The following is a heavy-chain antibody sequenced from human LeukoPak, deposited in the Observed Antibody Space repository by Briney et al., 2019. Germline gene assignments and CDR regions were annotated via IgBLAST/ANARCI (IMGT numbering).Heavy chain of an antibody. CDR3: AKDQFEYYDSSGYPSYYYYGMDV. D-gene: IGHD3-22*01. J-gene: IGHJ6*02. CDR2: LYGGGGK. CDR1: GFTVSSNY. Sequence: GGSLRLSCVASGFTVSSNYMTWVRQAPGKGLEWVSVLYGGGGKNYADSVKGRFTISRDNSKNTLYLQMNSLRAEDTAVYYCAKDQFEYYDSSGYPSYYYYGMDVWGQGTTVTVSS. V-gene: IGHV3-53*01.